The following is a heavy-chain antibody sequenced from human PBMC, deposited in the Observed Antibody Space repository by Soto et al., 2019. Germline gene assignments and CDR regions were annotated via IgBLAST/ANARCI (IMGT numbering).Heavy chain of an antibody. CDR1: VVTFSVYS. CDR3: ARDADTAMVTFDAFDI. V-gene: IGHV3-48*02. CDR2: ISSSSSTI. D-gene: IGHD5-18*01. Sequence: PGGSLRISCAASVVTFSVYSRNWVRQAPVKGLEWVSYISSSSSTIYYSDSVKGRFTISRDNAKNSLYLQMNSLRDEDTAVYYCARDADTAMVTFDAFDIWGQGTMVTVSS. J-gene: IGHJ3*02.